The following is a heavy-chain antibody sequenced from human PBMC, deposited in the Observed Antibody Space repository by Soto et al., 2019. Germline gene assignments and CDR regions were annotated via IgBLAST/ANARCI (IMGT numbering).Heavy chain of an antibody. Sequence: TSETLSLTCTVSGGSISSGDYYWSWIRQPPGKGLEGIGYIYYSGSTYYNPSLKSRVTISGDTSKNQFSLKLSSVTAADTAVYYCARVGYSYGTDYWGQGTLVTVSS. CDR1: GGSISSGDYY. CDR2: IYYSGST. D-gene: IGHD5-18*01. V-gene: IGHV4-30-4*01. J-gene: IGHJ4*02. CDR3: ARVGYSYGTDY.